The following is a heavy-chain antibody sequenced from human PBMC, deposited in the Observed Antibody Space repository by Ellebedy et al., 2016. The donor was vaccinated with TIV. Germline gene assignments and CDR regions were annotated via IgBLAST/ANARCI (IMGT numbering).Heavy chain of an antibody. CDR3: ARRTTTYLDTSGLYFDL. J-gene: IGHJ2*01. D-gene: IGHD6-19*01. CDR2: LYYSGST. Sequence: SETLSLXXTVSGGSISYHYWNWLRQPPGKGLEWIGYLYYSGSTNFNPSLKSRVTISVDTSKKQFSLRLTSVTTADTAVYYCARRTTTYLDTSGLYFDLWGRGTLVTVSS. V-gene: IGHV4-59*11. CDR1: GGSISYHY.